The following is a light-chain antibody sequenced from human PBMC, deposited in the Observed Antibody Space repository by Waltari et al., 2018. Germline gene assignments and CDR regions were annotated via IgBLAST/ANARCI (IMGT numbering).Light chain of an antibody. V-gene: IGLV3-19*01. CDR2: GKN. Sequence: SSELTQHPAVSVALGQTVRITCQGDSLRSYYASWYQQKPGQAPVLFSYGKNTRPSGIPDRFSGSSSGNTASLTITGAQAEDEADYYCNSRDSSGNHLGVFGGGTKLTVL. CDR1: SLRSYY. CDR3: NSRDSSGNHLGV. J-gene: IGLJ3*02.